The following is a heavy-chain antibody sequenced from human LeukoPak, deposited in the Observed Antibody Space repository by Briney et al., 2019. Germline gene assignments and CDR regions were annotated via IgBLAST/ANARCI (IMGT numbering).Heavy chain of an antibody. V-gene: IGHV4-59*08. CDR1: GGSISSYY. CDR3: ASGLGYCSSTSCQHNWFDP. J-gene: IGHJ5*02. CDR2: IYYSGST. Sequence: SETLSLTCTVSGGSISSYYWSWIRQPPGKGLEWIGYIYYSGSTNYNPSLKSRVTISVDTSKNQFSLKLSSVTAADTAVYYCASGLGYCSSTSCQHNWFDPWGQGTLVTVSS. D-gene: IGHD2-2*01.